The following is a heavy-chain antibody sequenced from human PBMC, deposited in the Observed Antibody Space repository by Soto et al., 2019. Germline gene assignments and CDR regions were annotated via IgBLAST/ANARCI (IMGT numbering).Heavy chain of an antibody. D-gene: IGHD2-2*01. CDR2: IYYSGST. J-gene: IGHJ5*02. CDR3: ARDAISGPAAISNWSDP. CDR1: GGSISSGGYY. V-gene: IGHV4-31*03. Sequence: SETLSLTCTVSGGSISSGGYYWSWIRQHPGKGLEWIGYIYYSGSTYYNPSLKSRVTISVDTSKNQFSLKLSSVTAADTAVYYCARDAISGPAAISNWSDPWGQGTLVTVSS.